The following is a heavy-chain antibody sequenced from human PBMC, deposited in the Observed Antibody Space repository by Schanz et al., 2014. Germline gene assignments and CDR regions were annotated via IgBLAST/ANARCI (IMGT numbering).Heavy chain of an antibody. CDR2: IIPMNGIA. J-gene: IGHJ5*02. CDR3: ARETMIRGVIINRFDP. D-gene: IGHD3-10*01. CDR1: GGTFSSYT. V-gene: IGHV1-69*08. Sequence: QVQLVQSGAEVKKPGSSVKVSCKASGGTFSSYTFSWVRQAPGQGLEWMGRIIPMNGIANYAQKFQGRVTITADKSTSTAYMELSSLRSEDTAVYYCARETMIRGVIINRFDPWGQGTLVTVSS.